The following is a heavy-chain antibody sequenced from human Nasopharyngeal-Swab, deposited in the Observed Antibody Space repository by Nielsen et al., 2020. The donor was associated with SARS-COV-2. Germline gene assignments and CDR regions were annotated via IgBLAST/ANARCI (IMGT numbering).Heavy chain of an antibody. J-gene: IGHJ4*02. Sequence: VCQAPGKGLEWVSSISSSSSYIYYADSVKGRFVISRDNAKNSLYLQMNSLRAEDMAVYYCARSPYYDFWSDYYTSFDYWGQETLVTVSS. CDR2: ISSSSSYI. CDR3: ARSPYYDFWSDYYTSFDY. V-gene: IGHV3-21*01. D-gene: IGHD3-3*01.